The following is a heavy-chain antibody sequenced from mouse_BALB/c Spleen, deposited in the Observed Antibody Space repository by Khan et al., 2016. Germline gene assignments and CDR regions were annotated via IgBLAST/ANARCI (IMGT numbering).Heavy chain of an antibody. V-gene: IGHV14-3*02. Sequence: EVQLQESGAELVKPGASVKLSCTASGFNIKDTYMHWVKQRPEQGLEWIGRIDPANGNTKYDPKFQGKATITADTSSNTAYLQLSSLTSEDTAFYYWARSPYDDDVGFAYWGQGTLVTVSA. CDR3: ARSPYDDDVGFAY. CDR2: IDPANGNT. J-gene: IGHJ3*01. D-gene: IGHD2-4*01. CDR1: GFNIKDTY.